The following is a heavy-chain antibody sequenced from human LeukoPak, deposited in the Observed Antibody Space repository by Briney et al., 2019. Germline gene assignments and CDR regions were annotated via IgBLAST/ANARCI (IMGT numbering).Heavy chain of an antibody. CDR1: GFTFSSYW. V-gene: IGHV3-7*01. J-gene: IGHJ4*02. D-gene: IGHD3-10*01. CDR3: ARDLGYYGSGSYQP. Sequence: GGSLRLSCVASGFTFSSYWMTWVRQAPGKGLEWVANIKTDGSQIYYVDSVKGRFTISRDNAKNSLYLQMNSLRAEDTAVYYCARDLGYYGSGSYQPWGQGTLVTVSS. CDR2: IKTDGSQI.